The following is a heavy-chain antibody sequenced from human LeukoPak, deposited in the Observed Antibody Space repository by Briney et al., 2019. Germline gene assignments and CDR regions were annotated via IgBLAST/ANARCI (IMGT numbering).Heavy chain of an antibody. CDR2: INSDGRST. V-gene: IGHV3-74*01. D-gene: IGHD2-8*01. Sequence: GGSLRLSCAASGFTFSSYWMHWVRQAPGKGLVWVSRINSDGRSTSYADSVKGRFTISRDSAKNTLYLQMNSLRAEDTAVYYCARGLRYCIDGVCQNWFDPWGQGTLVTVSS. CDR1: GFTFSSYW. J-gene: IGHJ5*02. CDR3: ARGLRYCIDGVCQNWFDP.